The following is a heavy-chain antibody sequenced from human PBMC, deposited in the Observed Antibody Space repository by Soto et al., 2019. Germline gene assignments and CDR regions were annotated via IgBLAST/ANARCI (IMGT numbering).Heavy chain of an antibody. D-gene: IGHD3-22*01. CDR1: GFTFSSYS. CDR2: ISSSSSYI. V-gene: IGHV3-21*01. CDR3: ARAQQGFGSFEWLSLNRFDP. Sequence: GGSLRLSCAASGFTFSSYSMNWVRQAPGKGLEWVSSISSSSSYIYYADSVKGRFTISRDNAKNSLYLQMNSLRAEDTAVYYCARAQQGFGSFEWLSLNRFDPWGQGTLVTVSS. J-gene: IGHJ5*02.